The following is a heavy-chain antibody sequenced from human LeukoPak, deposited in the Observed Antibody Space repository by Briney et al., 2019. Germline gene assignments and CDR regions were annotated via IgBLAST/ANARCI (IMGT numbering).Heavy chain of an antibody. J-gene: IGHJ6*02. Sequence: PGGSLRLSCAASGFIFSSYAMNWVRQAPGKGLEWVSVIIGGGGRTYYADSVKGRFTISRDNSKNTLYLQMNSLRAEDTAVYYCARRYLYGSGVYDMDVWGQGTSVTVSS. D-gene: IGHD3-10*01. CDR1: GFIFSSYA. V-gene: IGHV3-23*01. CDR3: ARRYLYGSGVYDMDV. CDR2: IIGGGGRT.